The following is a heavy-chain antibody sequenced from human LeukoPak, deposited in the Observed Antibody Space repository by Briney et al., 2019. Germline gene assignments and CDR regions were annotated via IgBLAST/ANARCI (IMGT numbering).Heavy chain of an antibody. CDR2: IYTSGST. CDR1: GGSISSYY. Sequence: SETLSLTCTVSGGSISSYYWSWIRQPAGKGLEWIGRIYTSGSTNYNPSLKSRVTMSVDTSKNQFSLKLSSVTAADTAVYYCARGPKYYDFWSGYPYYFDYWGQGTLVTVSS. V-gene: IGHV4-4*07. D-gene: IGHD3-3*01. CDR3: ARGPKYYDFWSGYPYYFDY. J-gene: IGHJ4*02.